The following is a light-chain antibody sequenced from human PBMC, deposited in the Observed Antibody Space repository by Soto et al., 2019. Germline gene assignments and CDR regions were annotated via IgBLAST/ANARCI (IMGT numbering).Light chain of an antibody. Sequence: DIQMTQSPSSLSAFVGDRVTITCRASRSISVYVNWYQQRPGKAPKLLIYHASTLYSGVPSRFSGGGSGTDFTLNITSLQREDFATYFCEQSFGAPWTFGKGTRVEVK. CDR1: RSISVY. V-gene: IGKV1-39*01. CDR2: HAS. J-gene: IGKJ1*01. CDR3: EQSFGAPWT.